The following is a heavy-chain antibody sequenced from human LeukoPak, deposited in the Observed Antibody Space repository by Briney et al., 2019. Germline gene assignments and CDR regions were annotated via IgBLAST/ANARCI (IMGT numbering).Heavy chain of an antibody. Sequence: SEPLSLTCPVSGDSISSYYWSWIRQPPGKGLEWIGYIYYSGSTNYNPTLKSRVTISVDTSKNQFSLNLSTVTAADTAVYYCARVQYTYGSGYYFDYWGQGTLVTVSS. CDR2: IYYSGST. J-gene: IGHJ4*02. CDR3: ARVQYTYGSGYYFDY. D-gene: IGHD3-10*01. V-gene: IGHV4-59*01. CDR1: GDSISSYY.